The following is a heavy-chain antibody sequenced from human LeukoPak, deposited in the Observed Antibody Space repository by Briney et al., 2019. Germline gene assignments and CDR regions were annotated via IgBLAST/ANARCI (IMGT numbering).Heavy chain of an antibody. CDR2: ISSSGSTI. CDR1: GFTFSSYW. CDR3: ARDFRHDYGDYVVDY. Sequence: PGGSLRLSCAASGFTFSSYWMSWVRQAPGKGLEWVSYISSSGSTIYYADSVKGRFTISRDNAKNSLYLQMNSLRAEDTAVYYCARDFRHDYGDYVVDYWGQGTLVTVSS. V-gene: IGHV3-48*04. D-gene: IGHD4-17*01. J-gene: IGHJ4*02.